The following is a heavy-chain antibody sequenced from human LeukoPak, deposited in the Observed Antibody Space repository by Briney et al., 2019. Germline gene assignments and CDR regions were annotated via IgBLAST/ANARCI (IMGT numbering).Heavy chain of an antibody. CDR1: GFTFSTYG. D-gene: IGHD2/OR15-2a*01. V-gene: IGHV3-23*01. Sequence: PGGSLRLSYAASGFTFSTYGMHWVRQAPGKGLEWVSVISGSGGTTYYADSVKGRFTISRDNSKNTLYLQMSSLRAEDTALYFCAREGQILRYFDYWGQGTLVTVSS. CDR2: ISGSGGTT. CDR3: AREGQILRYFDY. J-gene: IGHJ4*02.